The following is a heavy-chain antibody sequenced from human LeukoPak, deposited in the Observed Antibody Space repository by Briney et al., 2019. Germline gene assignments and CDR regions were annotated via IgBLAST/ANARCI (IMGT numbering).Heavy chain of an antibody. J-gene: IGHJ5*02. Sequence: SVKVSCKASGDTFSSYAISWVRQAPGQGLEWMGGIILIFGTANDAQKFQGRVTITADESTGPAYMELSSLKSDDPAVYDCARDRPGRYCSSISCYSASPFDPWGQGTLVTVSS. D-gene: IGHD2-2*02. V-gene: IGHV1-69*13. CDR3: ARDRPGRYCSSISCYSASPFDP. CDR2: IILIFGTA. CDR1: GDTFSSYA.